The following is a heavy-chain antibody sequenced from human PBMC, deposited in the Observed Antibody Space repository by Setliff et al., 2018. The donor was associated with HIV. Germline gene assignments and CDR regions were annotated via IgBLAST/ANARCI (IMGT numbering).Heavy chain of an antibody. Sequence: SETLSLTCTVSGDSIRNSYYWGWIRQPPGKGLEWVGTIYLYGNTYHNPSLKRRLSMSIDPPNNRFSLQLSSVTAADTAVYYCTSSPTRRLNYFDYWGQGTLVTVSS. CDR2: IYLYGNT. V-gene: IGHV4-38-2*02. D-gene: IGHD1-1*01. CDR3: TSSPTRRLNYFDY. CDR1: GDSIRNSYY. J-gene: IGHJ4*02.